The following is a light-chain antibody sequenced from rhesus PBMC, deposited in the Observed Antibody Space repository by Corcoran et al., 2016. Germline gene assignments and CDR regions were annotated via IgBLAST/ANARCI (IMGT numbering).Light chain of an antibody. J-gene: IGKJ4*01. Sequence: DIQLTQSPSSLSASIGDRVTITCRASQDISSYLAWFQQQPGKAPKLLIYGASNLQSGGPSRFSGMGCGKDFTLTISNLQPADFAVYYCQQRNSYPLTFGGGTKVEIK. V-gene: IGKV1-38*01. CDR2: GAS. CDR1: QDISSY. CDR3: QQRNSYPLT.